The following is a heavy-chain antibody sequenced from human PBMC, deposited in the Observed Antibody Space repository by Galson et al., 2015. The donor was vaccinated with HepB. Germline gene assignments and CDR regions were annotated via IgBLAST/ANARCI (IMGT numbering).Heavy chain of an antibody. J-gene: IGHJ6*03. CDR2: ISSSSSYI. V-gene: IGHV3-21*01. Sequence: SLRLSCAASGFTFSSYSMNWVRQAPGKGLEWVSSISSSSSYIYYADSVKGRFTISRDNAKNSLYLQMNSLRAEDTAVYYCASSQGVVVPAAQARLHYYYYMDVWGKGTTVTVSS. CDR1: GFTFSSYS. D-gene: IGHD2-2*01. CDR3: ASSQGVVVPAAQARLHYYYYMDV.